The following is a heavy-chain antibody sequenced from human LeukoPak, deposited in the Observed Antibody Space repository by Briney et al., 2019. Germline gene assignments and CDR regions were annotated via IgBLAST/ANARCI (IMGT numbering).Heavy chain of an antibody. D-gene: IGHD6-13*01. CDR3: ARDHRSYSSSWYHY. Sequence: PSETLSLTCTVSGGSISSGDYYWSWIRRPPGKGLEWIGYIYYSGSTYYNPSLKSRVTISVNTSKNQFSLKLSSVTAADTAVYYCARDHRSYSSSWYHYWGQGTLVTVSS. V-gene: IGHV4-30-4*08. CDR1: GGSISSGDYY. CDR2: IYYSGST. J-gene: IGHJ4*02.